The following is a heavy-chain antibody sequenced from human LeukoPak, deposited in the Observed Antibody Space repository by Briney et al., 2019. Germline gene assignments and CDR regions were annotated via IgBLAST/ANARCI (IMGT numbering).Heavy chain of an antibody. D-gene: IGHD6-6*01. CDR2: IKQDGSEK. CDR3: ARARIAARNYYYYYMDV. V-gene: IGHV3-7*01. Sequence: PGGSLRLSCAASGFTFSSYWMSWVRQAPGKGLEWVANIKQDGSEKYYEDSVKGRFTISRDNAKNSLSLQMNSLRAEDTAVYYCARARIAARNYYYYYMDVWGKGTTVTVSS. J-gene: IGHJ6*03. CDR1: GFTFSSYW.